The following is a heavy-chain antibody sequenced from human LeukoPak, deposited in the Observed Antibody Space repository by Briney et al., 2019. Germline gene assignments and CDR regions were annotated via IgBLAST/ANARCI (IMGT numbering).Heavy chain of an antibody. D-gene: IGHD5-18*01. CDR3: ATSPVYSYGHPYYFDY. J-gene: IGHJ4*02. Sequence: GGSLRLSCAASGFTFSNAWMSWVRQAPGKGLEWVSCISSSSSYIYYADSVKGRFTISRDNAKNSLYLQMNSLRAEDTAVYYCATSPVYSYGHPYYFDYWGQGTLVTVSS. CDR1: GFTFSNAW. CDR2: ISSSSSYI. V-gene: IGHV3-21*01.